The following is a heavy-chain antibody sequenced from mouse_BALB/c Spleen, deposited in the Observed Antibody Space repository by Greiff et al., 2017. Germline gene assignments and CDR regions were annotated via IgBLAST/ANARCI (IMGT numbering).Heavy chain of an antibody. CDR2: ISSGSSTI. CDR3: ARDHYYAMDY. Sequence: EVHLVESGGGLVQPGGSRKLSCAASGFTFSSFGMHWVRQAPEKGLEWVAYISSGSSTIYYADTVKGRFTISRDNPKNTLFLQMTSLRSEDTAMYYCARDHYYAMDYWGQGTSVAVSS. V-gene: IGHV5-17*02. J-gene: IGHJ4*01. CDR1: GFTFSSFG.